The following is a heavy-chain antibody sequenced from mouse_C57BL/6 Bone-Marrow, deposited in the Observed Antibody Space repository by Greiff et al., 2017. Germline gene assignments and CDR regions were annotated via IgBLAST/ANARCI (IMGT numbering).Heavy chain of an antibody. CDR1: GFTFRSYA. Sequence: EVKLMESGGGLVKPGGSLKLSCAASGFTFRSYAMSWVRQTPEKRLEWVATISDGGSYTYYPDNVKGRFPISRDNAKNNLYLQMSQLKSEDTAMYYCTRVTGTGWYFDVWGTGTTVTVSS. D-gene: IGHD4-1*01. CDR2: ISDGGSYT. V-gene: IGHV5-4*03. J-gene: IGHJ1*03. CDR3: TRVTGTGWYFDV.